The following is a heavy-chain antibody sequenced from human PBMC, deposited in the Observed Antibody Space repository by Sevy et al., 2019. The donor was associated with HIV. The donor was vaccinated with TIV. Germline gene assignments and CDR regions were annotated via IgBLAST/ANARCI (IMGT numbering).Heavy chain of an antibody. CDR1: GFTFSDYS. J-gene: IGHJ4*02. D-gene: IGHD2-2*01. Sequence: GGSLRLSCAASGFTFSDYSMHWVRQAPGKGLEWVANIKHDGSERYYVDSVKGRFTISRDNAKNSLYLQMNSLRAEDTAVYYCARGSFCSSASCYSGGYHYWGQGTLVTVSS. CDR3: ARGSFCSSASCYSGGYHY. V-gene: IGHV3-7*01. CDR2: IKHDGSER.